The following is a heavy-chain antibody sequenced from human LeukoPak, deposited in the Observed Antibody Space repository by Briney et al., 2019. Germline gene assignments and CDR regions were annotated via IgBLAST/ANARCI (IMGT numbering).Heavy chain of an antibody. V-gene: IGHV4-34*01. CDR2: INHSGSI. J-gene: IGHJ4*02. CDR3: ARVGSRMKPFDY. D-gene: IGHD2-15*01. Sequence: SETLSLTCAVYGGSFSGFYWTWIRQPPGKGLEWIGEINHSGSINYNPSLKSRLTISVDTSKNQFSLKMTSLTAADTAVYYCARVGSRMKPFDYWGQGTLVTVSS. CDR1: GGSFSGFY.